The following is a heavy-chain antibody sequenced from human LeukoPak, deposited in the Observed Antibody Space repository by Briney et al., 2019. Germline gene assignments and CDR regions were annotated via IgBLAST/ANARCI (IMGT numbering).Heavy chain of an antibody. J-gene: IGHJ6*02. CDR1: GFTFSTSG. Sequence: GGSLRLSCAASGFTFSTSGMNWVRQAPGKGLQWVAYISSRSESKYYAASVKGRFTISRDNARNSLYLQMNSLRDDDTAVYYCARVWQLGVWGQGTAVTVSS. CDR2: ISSRSESK. V-gene: IGHV3-48*02. CDR3: ARVWQLGV. D-gene: IGHD3-10*01.